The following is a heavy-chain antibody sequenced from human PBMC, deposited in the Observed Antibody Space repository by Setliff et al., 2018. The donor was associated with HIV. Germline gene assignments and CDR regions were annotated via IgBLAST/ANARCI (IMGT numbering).Heavy chain of an antibody. Sequence: GGSLRLSCAASGFTFRMNWVRQAPGKGLEWVGRIKSKTDGGTTDYAAPVKGRFTISRDDSKNTLYLQMNSLRAEDTAVYYCAKTSNTGYLFCSDYWGQGTLVTVSS. CDR2: IKSKTDGGTT. CDR3: AKTSNTGYLFCSDY. CDR1: GFTFR. D-gene: IGHD3-9*01. J-gene: IGHJ4*02. V-gene: IGHV3-15*01.